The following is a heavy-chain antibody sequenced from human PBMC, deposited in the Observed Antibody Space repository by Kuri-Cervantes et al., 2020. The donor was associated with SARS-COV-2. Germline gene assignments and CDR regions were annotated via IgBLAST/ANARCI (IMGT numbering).Heavy chain of an antibody. CDR2: IIPIFDTA. J-gene: IGHJ4*02. CDR1: GGTFSSYA. CDR3: ASLGDAGDLSPPFDY. Sequence: SVKVSCKASGGTFSSYAISWVRQAPGQGLEWMGGIIPIFDTANYAQKFQGRVTITADGSTSTAYMELGSLRSEDTAVYYCASLGDAGDLSPPFDYWGQGTLVTVSS. D-gene: IGHD3-16*01. V-gene: IGHV1-69*13.